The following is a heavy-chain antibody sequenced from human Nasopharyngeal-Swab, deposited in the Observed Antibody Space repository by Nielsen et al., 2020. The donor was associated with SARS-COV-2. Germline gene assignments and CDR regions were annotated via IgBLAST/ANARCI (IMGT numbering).Heavy chain of an antibody. J-gene: IGHJ4*02. Sequence: GGSLTLSCTASGFSISNYAMSWVRQPPEKGLEWVSGISGSGLSTYYADSVKGRFTISRDNSKNTLYVQMNSLRPEDTAVCYCAKDGQNWNYGVRTRSFDHWSQGTLVTVSS. CDR1: GFSISNYA. CDR3: AKDGQNWNYGVRTRSFDH. CDR2: ISGSGLST. V-gene: IGHV3-23*01. D-gene: IGHD1-7*01.